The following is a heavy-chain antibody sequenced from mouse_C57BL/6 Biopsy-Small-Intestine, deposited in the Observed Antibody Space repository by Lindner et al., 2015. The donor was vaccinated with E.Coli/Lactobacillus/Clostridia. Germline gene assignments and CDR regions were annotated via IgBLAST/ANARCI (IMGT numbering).Heavy chain of an antibody. CDR2: IDPEDGGT. D-gene: IGHD2-5*01. CDR1: GFNIKNYY. V-gene: IGHV14-1*01. J-gene: IGHJ3*01. Sequence: VQLQESGAELVRPGASVKLSCTASGFNIKNYYIHWMKQRPEQGLEWIGRIDPEDGGTEFAPEFQGKATLTADTSSNTAYLQLSSLTSEDTAVYYCTGLYSHYGVFAFWGQGTLVTVSA. CDR3: TGLYSHYGVFAF.